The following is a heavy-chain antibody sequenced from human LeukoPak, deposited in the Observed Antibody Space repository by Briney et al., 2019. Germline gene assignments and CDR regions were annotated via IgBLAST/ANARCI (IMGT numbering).Heavy chain of an antibody. J-gene: IGHJ4*02. CDR2: IYSGGST. CDR3: ARDGRLGSSSTFDY. V-gene: IGHV3-66*02. CDR1: GFTVSSNY. Sequence: GGSLRLSCAASGFTVSSNYMSWVRQAPGKGLEWVSVIYSGGSTYYAYSVKGRFTISRDNSKNTLYLQMNSLRAEDTAVYYCARDGRLGSSSTFDYWGQGTLVTVSS. D-gene: IGHD6-6*01.